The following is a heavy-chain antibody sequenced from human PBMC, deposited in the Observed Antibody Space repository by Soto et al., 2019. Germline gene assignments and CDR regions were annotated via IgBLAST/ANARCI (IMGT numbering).Heavy chain of an antibody. V-gene: IGHV3-30-3*01. D-gene: IGHD3-22*01. CDR3: ARDFYKYYDSSGYYRSPAY. J-gene: IGHJ4*02. CDR2: ISYDGSDK. CDR1: GFTFSSYA. Sequence: GGSLGLSCAASGFTFSSYAMHWVRQAPGKGLEWVALISYDGSDKDYADSVKGRFTISRDNSRNTLFLQMNSLRAEDTAVYYCARDFYKYYDSSGYYRSPAYWGQGTLVTVSS.